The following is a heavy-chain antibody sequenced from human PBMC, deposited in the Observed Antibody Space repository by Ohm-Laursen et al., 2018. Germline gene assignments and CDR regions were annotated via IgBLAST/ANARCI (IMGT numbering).Heavy chain of an antibody. CDR3: AKDFDY. CDR1: GFTFSNYA. V-gene: IGHV3-23*01. J-gene: IGHJ4*02. CDR2: ISGSGLNT. Sequence: SLRLSCTASGFTFSNYAMSWVRQAPGKGLEFVSAISGSGLNTYYADSVKGRFTISRDNSKNKVYLQMNSLRAEDTAVYYCAKDFDYWGQGTLVTVSS.